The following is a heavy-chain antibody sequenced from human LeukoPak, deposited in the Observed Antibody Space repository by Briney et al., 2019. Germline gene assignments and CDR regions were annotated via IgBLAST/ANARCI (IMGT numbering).Heavy chain of an antibody. CDR3: AKGDYDILTGTDY. J-gene: IGHJ4*02. V-gene: IGHV3-53*01. D-gene: IGHD3-9*01. Sequence: PGGSLRLSCAASGFTVSSNYMSWVRQAPGKGLEWVSVIYSGGSTYYADSVKGRFTISRDNSKNTLYLQMNSLRVEDTAVYYCAKGDYDILTGTDYWGQGTLVTVSS. CDR1: GFTVSSNY. CDR2: IYSGGST.